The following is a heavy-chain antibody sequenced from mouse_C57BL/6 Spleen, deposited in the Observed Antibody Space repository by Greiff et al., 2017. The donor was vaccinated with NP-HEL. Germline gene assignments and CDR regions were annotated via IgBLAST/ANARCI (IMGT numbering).Heavy chain of an antibody. CDR3: ASLLRYAMDY. CDR1: GFSLTSSG. Sequence: QVQLQQSGPGLVQPSQSLSITCTVSGFSLTSSGVHWVRQSPGKGLEWLGVIWSGGSTDYNAAFISRLSISKDNSKSQVFFKMNSLQADDTAIYYCASLLRYAMDYWGQGTSVTVSS. D-gene: IGHD1-1*01. CDR2: IWSGGST. V-gene: IGHV2-2*01. J-gene: IGHJ4*01.